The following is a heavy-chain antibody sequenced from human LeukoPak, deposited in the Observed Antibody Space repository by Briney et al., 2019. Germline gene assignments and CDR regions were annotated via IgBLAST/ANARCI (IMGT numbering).Heavy chain of an antibody. Sequence: ASVKVSCKTSGYTYTTYGISWVRQAPGQGLAWMGWISAYNDNTNFAQSLQGRVTMTTDRSTSTAFMELRSLTSDDTAVYYCARGDEDRLFDYWGQGTQVTVSS. J-gene: IGHJ4*02. CDR2: ISAYNDNT. V-gene: IGHV1-18*01. CDR3: ARGDEDRLFDY. CDR1: GYTYTTYG.